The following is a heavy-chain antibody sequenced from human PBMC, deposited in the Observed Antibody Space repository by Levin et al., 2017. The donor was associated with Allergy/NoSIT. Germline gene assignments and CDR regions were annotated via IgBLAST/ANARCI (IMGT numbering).Heavy chain of an antibody. CDR2: IYYSGST. J-gene: IGHJ3*02. Sequence: PSETLSLTCTVSGGSISSYYWSWIRQPPGKGLEWIGYIYYSGSTNYNPSLKSRVTISVDTSKNQFSLKLSSVTAADTAVYYCAREGGDYGDYGGGAFDIWGQGTMVTVSS. D-gene: IGHD4-17*01. CDR3: AREGGDYGDYGGGAFDI. CDR1: GGSISSYY. V-gene: IGHV4-59*01.